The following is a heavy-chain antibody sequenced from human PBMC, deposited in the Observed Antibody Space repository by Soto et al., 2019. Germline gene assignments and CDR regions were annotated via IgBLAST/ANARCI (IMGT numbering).Heavy chain of an antibody. CDR3: ARTRARYSSGWYQDYYYYYGMDV. Sequence: SETLSLTCTVSGGSISSYYWSWIRQPPGKGLEWIGYIYYSGSTNYNPSLKSRVTISVDTSKNQFSLKLSSVTAADTAVYYCARTRARYSSGWYQDYYYYYGMDVWGQGNTVT. CDR2: IYYSGST. CDR1: GGSISSYY. D-gene: IGHD6-19*01. V-gene: IGHV4-59*01. J-gene: IGHJ6*02.